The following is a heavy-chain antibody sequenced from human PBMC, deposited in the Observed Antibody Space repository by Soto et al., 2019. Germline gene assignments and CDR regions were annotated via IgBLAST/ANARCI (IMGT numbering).Heavy chain of an antibody. J-gene: IGHJ4*02. D-gene: IGHD2-21*02. CDR2: IYYSGST. CDR1: GGSISSGGYY. V-gene: IGHV4-31*03. CDR3: ARGQVVVTAIPPYYFDY. Sequence: QVQLQESGPGLVKPSQTLSLTCTVSGGSISSGGYYWSWIRQHPGKGLEWIGYIYYSGSTYYNPSLKSRVTISVDPSKNQFSLKLSSVTAADTAVYYCARGQVVVTAIPPYYFDYWGQGTLVTVSS.